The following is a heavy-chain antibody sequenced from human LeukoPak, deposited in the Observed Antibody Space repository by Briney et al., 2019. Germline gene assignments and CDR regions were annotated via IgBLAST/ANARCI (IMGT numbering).Heavy chain of an antibody. CDR1: EGTFSSYA. D-gene: IGHD4-11*01. CDR3: ARDLIGGPTVTTDYYYYGMDV. Sequence: SVKVSCKASEGTFSSYAISWVRQAPGQGLEWMGGIIPIFGTANYAQKFQGRVTITADESTSTAYMELSSLRSEDTAVYYCARDLIGGPTVTTDYYYYGMDVWGQGTTVTVSS. J-gene: IGHJ6*02. V-gene: IGHV1-69*13. CDR2: IIPIFGTA.